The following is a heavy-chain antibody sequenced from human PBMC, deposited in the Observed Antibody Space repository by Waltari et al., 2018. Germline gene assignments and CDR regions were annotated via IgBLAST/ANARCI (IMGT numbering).Heavy chain of an antibody. CDR1: GFNFADYA. CDR2: IPWTSVGM. Sequence: EVLLVESGGGLIQPGGSLRLSCAGAGFNFADYAMHWVRQAPGKGPEWVSYIPWTSVGMGYADSVKGRFTISRDNAKSSLYLQMDRLRPEDTAIYYCAKDIATFRQQMVGLDSWGQGIGVTVSS. J-gene: IGHJ4*02. V-gene: IGHV3-9*01. D-gene: IGHD6-13*01. CDR3: AKDIATFRQQMVGLDS.